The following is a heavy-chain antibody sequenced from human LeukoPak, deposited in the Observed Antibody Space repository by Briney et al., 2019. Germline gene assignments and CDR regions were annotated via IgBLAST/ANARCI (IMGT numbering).Heavy chain of an antibody. Sequence: SETLSLTCTVSGGSISSYYWSWIRQPPGKGLEWIGYIYYRGSTNYNPSLKSRVTISVDTSKNQFSLKLSSVTAADTAVYYCARGGVATDYYYYGMDVWGQGTTVTVSS. CDR1: GGSISSYY. CDR3: ARGGVATDYYYYGMDV. J-gene: IGHJ6*02. V-gene: IGHV4-59*01. D-gene: IGHD5-12*01. CDR2: IYYRGST.